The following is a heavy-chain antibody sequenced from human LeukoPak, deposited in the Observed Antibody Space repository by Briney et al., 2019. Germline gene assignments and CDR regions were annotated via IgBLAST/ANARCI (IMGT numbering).Heavy chain of an antibody. D-gene: IGHD6-19*01. Sequence: GASVKVSCKASGYTFTRPLMHWVRQAPGQGLEWMGIINPSGGSATYAQKFQGRVSMTRDTSTSTVYMEVSSLRSEDTAVYYCARARLGSSASADCWGQGTLVTVSS. CDR2: INPSGGSA. CDR3: ARARLGSSASADC. J-gene: IGHJ4*02. CDR1: GYTFTRPL. V-gene: IGHV1-46*01.